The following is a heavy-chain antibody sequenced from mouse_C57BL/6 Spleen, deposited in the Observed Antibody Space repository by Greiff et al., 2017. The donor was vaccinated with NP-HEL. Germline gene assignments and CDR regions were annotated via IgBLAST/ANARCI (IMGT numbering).Heavy chain of an antibody. CDR3: ARGDYTPRRYAMDY. J-gene: IGHJ4*01. CDR2: ISDGGSYT. D-gene: IGHD2-13*01. CDR1: GFTFSSYA. V-gene: IGHV5-4*03. Sequence: EVKLVESGGGLVKPGGSLKLSCAASGFTFSSYAMSWVRQTPEKRLEWVATISDGGSYTYYPDNVKGRFTISRDNAKNNLYLQMSHLKSEDTAMYYCARGDYTPRRYAMDYWGQGTSVTVSS.